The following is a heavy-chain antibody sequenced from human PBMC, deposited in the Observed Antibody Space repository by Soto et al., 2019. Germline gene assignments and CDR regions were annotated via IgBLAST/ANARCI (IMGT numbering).Heavy chain of an antibody. D-gene: IGHD3-22*01. CDR2: IKQDGSQK. Sequence: GGSLRLSCAASGFTFSNYWMSWVRQAPGKGLEWVANIKQDGSQKWYVDSVKGRFTISRDNAKKSLYLQMNSLRAEDTAVYYCARGDYYDTSGPFSDAFDIWGRGTMVTVSS. J-gene: IGHJ3*02. CDR3: ARGDYYDTSGPFSDAFDI. CDR1: GFTFSNYW. V-gene: IGHV3-7*04.